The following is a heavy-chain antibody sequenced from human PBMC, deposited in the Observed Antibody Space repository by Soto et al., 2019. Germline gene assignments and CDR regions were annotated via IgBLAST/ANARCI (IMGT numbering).Heavy chain of an antibody. CDR3: ARESGSYCSSTSCYHDY. CDR1: GGTFSSYT. V-gene: IGHV1-69*08. Sequence: QVQLVQSGAEVKKPGSSVKVSCKASGGTFSSYTISWVRQAPGQELEWMGRIIPILGIANYAQKFQGRVTITADKSTSTAYMELSSLRSEDTAVYYCARESGSYCSSTSCYHDYWGQGTLVTVSS. CDR2: IIPILGIA. D-gene: IGHD2-2*01. J-gene: IGHJ4*02.